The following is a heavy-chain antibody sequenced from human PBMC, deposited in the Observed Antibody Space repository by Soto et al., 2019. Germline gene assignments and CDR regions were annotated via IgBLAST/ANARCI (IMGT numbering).Heavy chain of an antibody. Sequence: QVQLVQSGAEVKKPGASVKLSCKASGYTFTSYGISWVRQAPGQGLEWMGWISAYNGNTNYAQKLQGRVTMTTDTSRSTAYMELRSLRSDATVVDYCAKGEFYSSQNFDYWGQGTLVIVSS. J-gene: IGHJ4*02. D-gene: IGHD6-13*01. CDR3: AKGEFYSSQNFDY. CDR1: GYTFTSYG. V-gene: IGHV1-18*01. CDR2: ISAYNGNT.